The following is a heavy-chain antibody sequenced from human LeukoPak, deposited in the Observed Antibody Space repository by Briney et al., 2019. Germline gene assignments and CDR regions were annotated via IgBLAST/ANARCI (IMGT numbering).Heavy chain of an antibody. Sequence: ASVMVSCKASGYTFTSYYMHWVRQPPGQGLEWMGIINPSGGSTSYAQKFQGRVTMTRDMSTSTVYMELSSLRSEDTAVYYCARDRSGCSSTSCYRSRLGFDPWGQGTLVTVSS. D-gene: IGHD2-2*02. CDR1: GYTFTSYY. CDR3: ARDRSGCSSTSCYRSRLGFDP. J-gene: IGHJ5*02. CDR2: INPSGGST. V-gene: IGHV1-46*01.